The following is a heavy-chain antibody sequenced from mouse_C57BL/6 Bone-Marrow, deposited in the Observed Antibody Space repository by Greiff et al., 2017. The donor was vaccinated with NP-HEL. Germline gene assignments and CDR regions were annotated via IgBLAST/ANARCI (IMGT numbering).Heavy chain of an antibody. D-gene: IGHD1-1*01. V-gene: IGHV1-80*01. Sequence: VKVVESGAELVKPGASVKISCKASGYAFSSYWMNWVKQRPGKGLEWIGQIYPGDGDTNYNGKFKGKATLTADKSSSTAYLQLSSLTSEDSAVYFCARPDYYGISRFDYGGQGTTLTVSS. CDR3: ARPDYYGISRFDY. CDR2: IYPGDGDT. CDR1: GYAFSSYW. J-gene: IGHJ2*01.